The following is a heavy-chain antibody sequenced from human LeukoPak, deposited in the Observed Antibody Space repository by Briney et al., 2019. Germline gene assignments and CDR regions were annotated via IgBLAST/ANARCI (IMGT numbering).Heavy chain of an antibody. J-gene: IGHJ6*02. D-gene: IGHD2-2*01. CDR3: ARESIVVVPAAINYYYGMDV. V-gene: IGHV1-2*02. Sequence: ASVKVSCKTSGYIFTSFYIHWVRQAPGQGLEWMGWVNPNSGVTNYAQRFQGRVTMAGDPSINTAYMELRWLRSDDTANYYCARESIVVVPAAINYYYGMDVWGQGTTVTVSS. CDR2: VNPNSGVT. CDR1: GYIFTSFY.